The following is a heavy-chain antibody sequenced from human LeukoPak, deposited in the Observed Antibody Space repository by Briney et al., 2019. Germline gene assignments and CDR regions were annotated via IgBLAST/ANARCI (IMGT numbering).Heavy chain of an antibody. D-gene: IGHD3-22*01. V-gene: IGHV3-9*01. CDR3: ATSNYYDSSGSIDY. CDR2: ISWNSGSI. J-gene: IGHJ4*02. Sequence: GGSLRLSCAASGFTFDDYAMHWVRHAPGKGLEWVSGISWNSGSIGYADSVKGRFTISRDNAKNSLYLRMNSLRAEDTALYYCATSNYYDSSGSIDYWGQGTLVTVSS. CDR1: GFTFDDYA.